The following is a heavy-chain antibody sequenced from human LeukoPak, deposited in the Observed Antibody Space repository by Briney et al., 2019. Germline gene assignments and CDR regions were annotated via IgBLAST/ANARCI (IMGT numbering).Heavy chain of an antibody. Sequence: PGCSVRLCYADSGFTVSRYYMLWVRQAPGKGLEGVSVIYSGGSTYYADSVKGRFTISRHNSKNTLYLQMNSRRAEDEAVYYCARARSGYDVIIDYWGQGTLVTVSS. CDR2: IYSGGST. CDR1: GFTVSRYY. J-gene: IGHJ4*02. CDR3: ARARSGYDVIIDY. D-gene: IGHD5-12*01. V-gene: IGHV3-66*01.